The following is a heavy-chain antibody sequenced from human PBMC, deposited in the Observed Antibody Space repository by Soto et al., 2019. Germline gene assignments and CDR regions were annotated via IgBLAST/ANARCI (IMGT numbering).Heavy chain of an antibody. J-gene: IGHJ4*02. V-gene: IGHV1-2*02. CDR3: VGLVGATSSAY. CDR1: GFSFKGYF. Sequence: QVQLVQSGAEVKKPGASIKVSCKASGFSFKGYFMHWVRQAPGQGLEWMGWINSASGGTSSAQKFQGRVTMTSDTSLTTAYMERSSLRSDDTAVYYCVGLVGATSSAYWGTGTLGTVSS. CDR2: INSASGGT. D-gene: IGHD1-26*01.